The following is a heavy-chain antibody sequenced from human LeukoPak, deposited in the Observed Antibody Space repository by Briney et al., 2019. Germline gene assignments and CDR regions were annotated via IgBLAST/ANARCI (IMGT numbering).Heavy chain of an antibody. D-gene: IGHD6-19*01. CDR2: INPDSGGT. CDR1: AYTFTGYY. J-gene: IGHJ4*02. Sequence: ASVRVSCTASAYTFTGYYMHWVRQAPGQGLEWMGWINPDSGGTNYAQRFQGRVTMTRDTSISTAYMEVSRLRSDDTAVYYCAREGSGWYGNFDYWGQGTLVTVS. CDR3: AREGSGWYGNFDY. V-gene: IGHV1-2*02.